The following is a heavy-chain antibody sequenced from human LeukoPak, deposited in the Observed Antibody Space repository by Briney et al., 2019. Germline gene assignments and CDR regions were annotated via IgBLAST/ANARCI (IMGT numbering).Heavy chain of an antibody. CDR2: IGYSGNT. CDR3: ARLTIFGVLTINWFDL. Sequence: SETLSLTCSVSGGSISSSNYYWGWIRQPPGKGLEWIRSIGYSGNTNYNPSFKSRATISVGTSKKQVSLRLTSVTAADTAVDYCARLTIFGVLTINWFDLWGQGTLVTVSS. CDR1: GGSISSSNYY. V-gene: IGHV4-39*07. D-gene: IGHD3-3*01. J-gene: IGHJ5*01.